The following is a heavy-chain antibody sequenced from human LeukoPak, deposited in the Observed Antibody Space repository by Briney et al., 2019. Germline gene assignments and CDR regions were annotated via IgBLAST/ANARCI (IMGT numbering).Heavy chain of an antibody. CDR3: ARSLWYYDSRGTTYDDY. CDR1: GYTFTSYG. CDR2: TNPYNGNT. J-gene: IGHJ4*02. D-gene: IGHD3-22*01. V-gene: IGHV1-18*01. Sequence: ASVKVSCKASGYTFTSYGISWVRQAPGQGLEWMGWTNPYNGNTNYAQKLQGRVTMTTDTSTSTAYMELRTLRSDDTAVYYCARSLWYYDSRGTTYDDYWGQGTLVTVSS.